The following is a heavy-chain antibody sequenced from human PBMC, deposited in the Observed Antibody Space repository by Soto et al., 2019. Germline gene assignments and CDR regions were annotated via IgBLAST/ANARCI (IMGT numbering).Heavy chain of an antibody. J-gene: IGHJ4*02. V-gene: IGHV3-21*01. CDR2: ISSSYI. CDR1: GFTFSSYS. Sequence: EVQLVESGGGLVKPGGSLRLSCAASGFTFSSYSMNWVRQAPGKGLEWVSSISSSYIYYADSVKGRFTISRDNAKNSLYPQMNSLRAEDTAVYYCARSGYSSGEDYWGQGTLVTVSS. CDR3: ARSGYSSGEDY. D-gene: IGHD6-19*01.